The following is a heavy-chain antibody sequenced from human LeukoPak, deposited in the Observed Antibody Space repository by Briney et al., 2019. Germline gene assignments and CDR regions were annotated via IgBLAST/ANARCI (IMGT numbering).Heavy chain of an antibody. CDR2: INHSGST. D-gene: IGHD5-24*01. J-gene: IGHJ4*02. V-gene: IGHV4-34*01. Sequence: PSETLSLTCAVYGGSFSGYYWSWIRQPPGKGLEWIGEINHSGSTNYNPSLKSRVTISVDTSKNQFSLKLSSVTAADTAVYYCARSPGMATIRSLDYWGQGTLVTVSS. CDR1: GGSFSGYY. CDR3: ARSPGMATIRSLDY.